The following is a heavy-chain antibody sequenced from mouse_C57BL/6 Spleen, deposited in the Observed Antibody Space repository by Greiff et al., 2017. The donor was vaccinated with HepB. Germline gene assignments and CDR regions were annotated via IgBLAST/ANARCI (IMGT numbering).Heavy chain of an antibody. D-gene: IGHD4-1*01. Sequence: QVQLKQSGAELARPGASVKMSCKASCYTFTSYTMHWVKQRPGQGLEWIGYINPSSGYTKYNQKFKDKATLTADKSSSTAYMQLSSLTSEDSAVYYGARKDWDDYFDYWGQGTTLTVSS. J-gene: IGHJ2*01. CDR1: CYTFTSYT. V-gene: IGHV1-4*01. CDR3: ARKDWDDYFDY. CDR2: INPSSGYT.